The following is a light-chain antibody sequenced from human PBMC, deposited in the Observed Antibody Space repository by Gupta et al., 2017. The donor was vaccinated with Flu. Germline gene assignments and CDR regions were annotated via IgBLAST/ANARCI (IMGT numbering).Light chain of an antibody. CDR3: MQALQSPFT. Sequence: VTPGESASISCRSSQSLLHINGYTYLDWYLQRPGQSPQVLIYLGSRRSFGVPDRFSGSGSGADFTLEISRVEAEDVGIYYCMQALQSPFTFGQGTRLDFK. CDR1: QSLLHINGYTY. V-gene: IGKV2-28*01. CDR2: LGS. J-gene: IGKJ2*01.